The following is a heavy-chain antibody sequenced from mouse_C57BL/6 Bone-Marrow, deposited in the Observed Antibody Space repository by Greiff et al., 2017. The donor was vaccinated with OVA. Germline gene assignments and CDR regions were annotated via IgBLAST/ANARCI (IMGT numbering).Heavy chain of an antibody. CDR1: GFSLSTSGMG. Sequence: QVTLKESGPGILQSSPSLSLTCSFSGFSLSTSGMGVSWIRQPSGKGLEWLAHIYWDDDKPNNPSLKSRLTISKDTSRNQVFLKITSGDTADTSAYYCARNWEDAMDYWGQGTSVTVSS. D-gene: IGHD4-1*01. CDR3: ARNWEDAMDY. CDR2: IYWDDDK. V-gene: IGHV8-12*01. J-gene: IGHJ4*01.